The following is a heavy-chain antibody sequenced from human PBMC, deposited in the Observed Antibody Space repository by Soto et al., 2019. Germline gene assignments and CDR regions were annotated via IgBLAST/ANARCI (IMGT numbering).Heavy chain of an antibody. CDR2: VSFSGSK. CDR3: ASQGRYGDSDY. D-gene: IGHD4-17*01. CDR1: GDSVSKSGYY. J-gene: IGHJ4*02. Sequence: SETLSLTCTFSGDSVSKSGYYCCWIRQSPGKRLEWIGSVSFSGSKYYNPSLRSRVTFSVDTSKTLISLKLRSVTAADTAVYYCASQGRYGDSDYWGQGTLVTVSS. V-gene: IGHV4-39*01.